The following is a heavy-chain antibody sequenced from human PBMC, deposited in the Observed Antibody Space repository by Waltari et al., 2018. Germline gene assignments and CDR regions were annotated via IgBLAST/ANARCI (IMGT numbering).Heavy chain of an antibody. CDR1: GGSIRSSSYY. J-gene: IGHJ4*02. D-gene: IGHD6-6*01. CDR3: ARRWGQLVPYGFDY. CDR2: FYYRGGT. Sequence: QLQLQESGPGLVKPSETLSLTCPVSGGSIRSSSYYWGWIRQPPGKGLECIGSFYYRGGTDYNPSLKSRVTISVDTSKNQFSLKLSSVTAADTAVYYCARRWGQLVPYGFDYWGQGTLVTVSS. V-gene: IGHV4-39*01.